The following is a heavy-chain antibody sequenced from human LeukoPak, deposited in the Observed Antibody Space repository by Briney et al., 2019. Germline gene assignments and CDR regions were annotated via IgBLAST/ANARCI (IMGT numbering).Heavy chain of an antibody. D-gene: IGHD2-2*03. Sequence: SETLSLTCTVSNGSMTSDSYYWAWIRQPPGKGLEWIGTIFYSGKTYYSASLKSRVTVSLDTSKKNFSLRLSSVTAADTAVYYCARLWIVASWFDAWGQGTLVTVSS. CDR1: NGSMTSDSYY. CDR3: ARLWIVASWFDA. V-gene: IGHV4-39*02. CDR2: IFYSGKT. J-gene: IGHJ5*02.